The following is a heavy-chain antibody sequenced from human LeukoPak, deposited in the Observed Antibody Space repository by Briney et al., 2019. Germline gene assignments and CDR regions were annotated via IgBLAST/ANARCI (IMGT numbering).Heavy chain of an antibody. CDR3: ARGRGEGLSTYRFDY. V-gene: IGHV4-38-2*02. D-gene: IGHD3-3*01. CDR2: IYHSGST. J-gene: IGHJ4*02. CDR1: GYSISSGYY. Sequence: SETLSLTCTVSGYSISSGYYWGWIRQPPGKGLGWIGSIYHSGSTYYNPSLKSRVTISVDTSKNQFSLKLSSVTAADTAVYYCARGRGEGLSTYRFDYWGQGTLVTVSS.